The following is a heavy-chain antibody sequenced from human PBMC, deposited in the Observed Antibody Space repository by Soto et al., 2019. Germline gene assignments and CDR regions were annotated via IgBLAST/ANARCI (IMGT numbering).Heavy chain of an antibody. Sequence: QVQLVESGGGVVKPGRSLRLSCVASGFTLSHYDMNWVRQAPGKGLEWVAVVSYDGSSKYYGDSVRGRFTISRDNSKNTLYLQMNSLRAEDTAVYYCAKGELINPQLFEFWGQGALVTVSS. V-gene: IGHV3-30*18. D-gene: IGHD1-26*01. CDR2: VSYDGSSK. CDR3: AKGELINPQLFEF. J-gene: IGHJ4*02. CDR1: GFTLSHYD.